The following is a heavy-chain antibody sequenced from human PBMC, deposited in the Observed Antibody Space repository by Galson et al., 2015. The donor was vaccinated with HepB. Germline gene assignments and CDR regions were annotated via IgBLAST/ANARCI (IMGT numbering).Heavy chain of an antibody. CDR2: IYSGDIT. Sequence: SLRLSCAVSGFTGKSNYMSWVRQAPGKGLEWVSVIYSGDITYYVDSVKGRFTISRDNSKNTLYLQMNSLRAEDTAVYYCARDGRITMVRGVIDYWGQGTLVTVSS. CDR1: GFTGKSNY. CDR3: ARDGRITMVRGVIDY. J-gene: IGHJ4*02. D-gene: IGHD3-10*01. V-gene: IGHV3-66*01.